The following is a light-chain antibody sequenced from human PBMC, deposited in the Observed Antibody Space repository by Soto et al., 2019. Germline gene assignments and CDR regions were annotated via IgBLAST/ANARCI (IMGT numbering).Light chain of an antibody. CDR1: SSNIGAFYD. Sequence: QSVLTQPPSVSGAPGQRVTISCTGSSSNIGAFYDVHWYQQLPGTAPKLLIYGDSNRPSGVPDRFSGSKSGTSASLAITGLQAEDEADYYCQSYDSRLSGWVFGGGTKLTVL. CDR2: GDS. V-gene: IGLV1-40*01. CDR3: QSYDSRLSGWV. J-gene: IGLJ3*02.